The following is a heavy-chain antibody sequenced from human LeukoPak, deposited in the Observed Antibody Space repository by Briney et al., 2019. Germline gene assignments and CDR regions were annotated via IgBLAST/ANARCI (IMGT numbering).Heavy chain of an antibody. D-gene: IGHD3-10*01. CDR3: ARERFGEYFDY. CDR2: IYYSGST. V-gene: IGHV4-61*01. CDR1: GYSITNDYY. J-gene: IGHJ4*02. Sequence: KTSETLSLTCTVSGYSITNDYYWGWIRQPPGKGLEWIGYIYYSGSTNYNPSLKSRVTISVDTSKNQFSLKLSSVTAADTAVYYWARERFGEYFDYWGQGTLVTASS.